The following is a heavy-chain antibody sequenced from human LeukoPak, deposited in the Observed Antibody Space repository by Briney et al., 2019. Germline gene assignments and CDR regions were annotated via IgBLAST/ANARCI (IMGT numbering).Heavy chain of an antibody. V-gene: IGHV4-30-2*01. CDR3: ARPQLGATSNLWYFDL. CDR2: IYHSGST. J-gene: IGHJ2*01. Sequence: PSETLSLTCTVSGGSISSGGYYWSWIRQPPGKGLEWIGYIYHSGSTYYNPSLKSRVTISVDRSKNQFSLKLSSVTASDTAMYYCARPQLGATSNLWYFDLWGRGTLVTVSS. CDR1: GGSISSGGYY. D-gene: IGHD1-26*01.